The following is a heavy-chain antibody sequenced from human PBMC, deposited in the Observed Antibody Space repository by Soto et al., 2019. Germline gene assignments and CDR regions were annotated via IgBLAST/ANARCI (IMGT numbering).Heavy chain of an antibody. CDR2: ISYDGSNK. V-gene: IGHV3-30*18. J-gene: IGHJ6*01. D-gene: IGHD2-2*02. Sequence: QVQLVESGGGVVQPGRSLRLSCAASGFTFSSYGMHWVRQAPGKGLEWVAVISYDGSNKYYADSVKGRFTISRDNSKNTLYLQMNSLRAEDTAVYYCAKSIPYYYYGMDVW. CDR3: AKSIPYYYYGMDV. CDR1: GFTFSSYG.